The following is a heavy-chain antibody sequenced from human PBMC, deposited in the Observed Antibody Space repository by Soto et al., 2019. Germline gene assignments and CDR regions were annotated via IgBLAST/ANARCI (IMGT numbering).Heavy chain of an antibody. V-gene: IGHV4-31*03. D-gene: IGHD3-3*01. CDR3: ARGIRFLEWLLLGDAFDI. J-gene: IGHJ3*02. Sequence: SETLSLTCTVSGGSSSSGGYFWSWIRQHPGKGLEWIGYIYYSGNTYYNPSLKSRVTISIDTSKNQFSLKLSSVTAADTAVYYCARGIRFLEWLLLGDAFDIWGQGTMVTVSS. CDR1: GGSSSSGGYF. CDR2: IYYSGNT.